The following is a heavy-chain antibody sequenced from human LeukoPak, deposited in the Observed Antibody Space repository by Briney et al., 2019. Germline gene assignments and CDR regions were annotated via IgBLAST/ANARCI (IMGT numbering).Heavy chain of an antibody. Sequence: GASVKVSCKASGYTFTSYSMNWVRQAPGPGLEWMGGIIPIFGTANYAQKFQGRVTITADESTSTAYMELSSLRSEDTAVYYCARALGYCTNGVCFPIYYYYYGMDVWGQGTTVTVSS. CDR3: ARALGYCTNGVCFPIYYYYYGMDV. CDR2: IIPIFGTA. D-gene: IGHD2-8*01. J-gene: IGHJ6*02. CDR1: GYTFTSYS. V-gene: IGHV1-69*13.